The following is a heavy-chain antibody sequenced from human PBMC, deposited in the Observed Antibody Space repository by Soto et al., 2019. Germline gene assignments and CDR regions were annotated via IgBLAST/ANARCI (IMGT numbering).Heavy chain of an antibody. CDR2: ISGSGGST. V-gene: IGHV3-23*01. CDR3: AKGNSSSWYRRHWFDP. CDR1: GFTFSSYA. Sequence: EVQLLESGGGLVQPGGSLRLSCAASGFTFSSYAMSWVRQAPGKGLEWVSAISGSGGSTYYADSVKGRFTISRDNSKNTLYRQMNSLRAEDTAVYYCAKGNSSSWYRRHWFDPWGQGTLVTVSS. D-gene: IGHD6-13*01. J-gene: IGHJ5*02.